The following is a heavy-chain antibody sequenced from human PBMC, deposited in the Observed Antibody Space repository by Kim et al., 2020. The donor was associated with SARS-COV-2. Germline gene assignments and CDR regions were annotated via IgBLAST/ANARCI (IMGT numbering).Heavy chain of an antibody. V-gene: IGHV3-21*04. Sequence: GGSLRLSCAASGFTFSTYSMSWVRQAPGKGLEWVSAISPASAYINYADTVNGRFTVSRDNAKSSLYLQMNSLRAEDSALYYCARGGFRGHDERRGDYWGQGVLVTVSS. J-gene: IGHJ4*02. CDR2: ISPASAYI. D-gene: IGHD5-12*01. CDR3: ARGGFRGHDERRGDY. CDR1: GFTFSTYS.